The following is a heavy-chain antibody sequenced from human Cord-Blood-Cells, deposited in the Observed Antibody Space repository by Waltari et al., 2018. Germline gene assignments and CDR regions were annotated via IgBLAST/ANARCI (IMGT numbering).Heavy chain of an antibody. V-gene: IGHV1-69*09. CDR3: AKDSGSYYFDY. D-gene: IGHD1-26*01. Sequence: QVQLVQSGAEVKKPGSSVKVSCQPSGGTFSSYAISWVRQAPGQGLEWMGRIIPILGIANYAQKFQGRVTITADKSTSTAYMELSSLRSEDTAVYYCAKDSGSYYFDYWGQGTLVTVSS. CDR1: GGTFSSYA. J-gene: IGHJ4*02. CDR2: IIPILGIA.